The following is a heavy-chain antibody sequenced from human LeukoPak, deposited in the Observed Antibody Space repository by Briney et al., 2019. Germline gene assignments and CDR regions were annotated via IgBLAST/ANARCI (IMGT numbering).Heavy chain of an antibody. Sequence: PGESLKISCKASGYIFTTSWIGWVRQMPGKGLDWMGIIYPGDSETRYSPSFQGQVSISADKSINTAYLQWSSLKASDTAMYYCARQYSGFDYWGQGTLVTVSS. CDR1: GYIFTTSW. J-gene: IGHJ4*02. CDR2: IYPGDSET. CDR3: ARQYSGFDY. V-gene: IGHV5-51*01. D-gene: IGHD3-10*01.